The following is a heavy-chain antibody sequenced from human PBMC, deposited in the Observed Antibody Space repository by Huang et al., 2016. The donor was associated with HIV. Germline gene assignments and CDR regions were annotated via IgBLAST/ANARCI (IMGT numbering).Heavy chain of an antibody. Sequence: EVQLVQSGAEVKKPGESLKISCKGSGYMFTKYWIGWVRQMPGKGLEWVGSIYTGDSDTRYSPSFQGQVTISADKSITTAYLQWSSLKASDTAIYYCARHDGARPGWVDNWGQGTLVTVSS. CDR3: ARHDGARPGWVDN. CDR2: IYTGDSDT. CDR1: GYMFTKYW. V-gene: IGHV5-51*01. D-gene: IGHD4-17*01. J-gene: IGHJ5*02.